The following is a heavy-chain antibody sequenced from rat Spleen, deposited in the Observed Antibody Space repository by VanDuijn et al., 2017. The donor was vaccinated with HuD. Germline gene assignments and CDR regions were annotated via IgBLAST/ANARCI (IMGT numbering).Heavy chain of an antibody. Sequence: EVKLVESGGGLVQPGRSLKLSCAASGFNFNDHWMGWVRQAPGKGLEWIGEINKDSRIIKYSPSLKDKFTISRDNAQNTLYLQMSKLGSEDTASYYCGREERGVRDWSQGVMVTVSS. CDR3: GREERGVRD. J-gene: IGHJ2*01. D-gene: IGHD4-4*01. V-gene: IGHV4-2*01. CDR2: INKDSRII. CDR1: GFNFNDHW.